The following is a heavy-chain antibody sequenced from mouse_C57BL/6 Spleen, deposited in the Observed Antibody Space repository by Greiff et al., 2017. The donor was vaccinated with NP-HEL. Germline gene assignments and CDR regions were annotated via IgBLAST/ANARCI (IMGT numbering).Heavy chain of an antibody. J-gene: IGHJ1*03. CDR2: LYPRSGNT. CDR1: GYTFTSYG. V-gene: IGHV1-81*01. CDR3: ARTEVITTGVDV. D-gene: IGHD1-1*01. Sequence: VQLQQSGAELARPGASVKLSCKASGYTFTSYGISWVKQRTGQGLEWIGELYPRSGNTYYNAKFKGKATLTADKSSSTAAMELLSRTSEDSAVYFCARTEVITTGVDVWGTGTTVTVSA.